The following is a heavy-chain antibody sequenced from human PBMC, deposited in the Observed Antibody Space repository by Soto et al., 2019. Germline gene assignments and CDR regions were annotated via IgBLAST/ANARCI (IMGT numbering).Heavy chain of an antibody. CDR3: ARGRGYCGGTNCYLAY. D-gene: IGHD2-21*01. J-gene: IGHJ4*02. Sequence: EVQLVESGGGLVQPGGSLRLSCAASGFSFSSHSMKWVRQAPGKGLEWVSYISSSGSTIYYADSVKGRFTISRDNAKNSLYLQMNSLRDDDTAVYYCARGRGYCGGTNCYLAYWGQGALVTVSS. CDR2: ISSSGSTI. CDR1: GFSFSSHS. V-gene: IGHV3-48*02.